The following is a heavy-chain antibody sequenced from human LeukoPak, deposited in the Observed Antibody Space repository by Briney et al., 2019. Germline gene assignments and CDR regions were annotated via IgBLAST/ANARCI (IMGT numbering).Heavy chain of an antibody. Sequence: GGSLRLSCAASGFTFSSYAMSWVRQAPGKGLEWVSSISGSGGYAYYANSVKGRFITSRDNSKNTLYLQMNSLRAEDTAVYYSAKDLFGGPARAYFDYWGQGTLVTVSS. CDR3: AKDLFGGPARAYFDY. CDR1: GFTFSSYA. V-gene: IGHV3-23*01. J-gene: IGHJ4*02. CDR2: ISGSGGYA. D-gene: IGHD3-16*01.